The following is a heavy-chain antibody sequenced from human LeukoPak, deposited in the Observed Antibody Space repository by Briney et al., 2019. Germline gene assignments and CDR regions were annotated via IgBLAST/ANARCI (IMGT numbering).Heavy chain of an antibody. Sequence: ASVKVCCKASGGTFSSYAISWVRQAPGQGLEWMGRIIHILGIANYAQKFQGRVTITADKSTSTAYMELSSLRSEDTAVYYCARDPSPRTSYYYYYMDVWGKGTTVTVSS. V-gene: IGHV1-69*04. D-gene: IGHD2-2*01. CDR3: ARDPSPRTSYYYYYMDV. CDR1: GGTFSSYA. CDR2: IIHILGIA. J-gene: IGHJ6*03.